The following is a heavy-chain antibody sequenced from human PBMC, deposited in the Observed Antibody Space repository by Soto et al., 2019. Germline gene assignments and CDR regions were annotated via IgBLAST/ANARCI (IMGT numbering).Heavy chain of an antibody. J-gene: IGHJ4*02. V-gene: IGHV3-23*01. CDR2: ISGSGGST. CDR1: GFTFSSYA. D-gene: IGHD3-22*01. Sequence: GGSLRLSCAASGFTFSSYAMSWVRQAPGKGLEWVSAISGSGGSTYYADSVKGRFTISRDNSKNTLYLQMNSLRAEDTAVYYCAKTYYYDSSGYAPAFDYWGQGTLVTVSS. CDR3: AKTYYYDSSGYAPAFDY.